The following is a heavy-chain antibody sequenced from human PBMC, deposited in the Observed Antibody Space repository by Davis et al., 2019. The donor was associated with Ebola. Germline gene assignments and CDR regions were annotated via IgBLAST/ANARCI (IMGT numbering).Heavy chain of an antibody. CDR2: IIPIFRSP. D-gene: IGHD3-3*01. CDR3: ARSAITIFGVPMGWFDP. Sequence: SVKVSCKASGGTFSSYAISWVRQAPGQGLEWMGGIIPIFRSPNYAQKFQGRITITADESSTTVYMELSSLRSEDTAVYYCARSAITIFGVPMGWFDPWGQGTLVTVSS. CDR1: GGTFSSYA. J-gene: IGHJ5*02. V-gene: IGHV1-69*13.